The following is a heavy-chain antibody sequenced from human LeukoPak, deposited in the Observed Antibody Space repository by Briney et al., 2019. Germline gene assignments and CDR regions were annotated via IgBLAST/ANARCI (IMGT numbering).Heavy chain of an antibody. V-gene: IGHV3-23*01. D-gene: IGHD3-22*01. Sequence: GGSLRLSCVASGFTFSSYGMSWVRQAPGKGLEWVSAISGSGGSTYYADSVKGRFTISRDNSKNTLYLQMNSLRAEDTAVYYCAKIEPYYYDSPIWGQGTMVTVSS. CDR1: GFTFSSYG. J-gene: IGHJ3*02. CDR3: AKIEPYYYDSPI. CDR2: ISGSGGST.